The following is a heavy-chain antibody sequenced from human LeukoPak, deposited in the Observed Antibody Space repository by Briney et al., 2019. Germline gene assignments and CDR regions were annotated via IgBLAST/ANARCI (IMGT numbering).Heavy chain of an antibody. V-gene: IGHV3-9*01. D-gene: IGHD3-22*01. CDR3: AKGMFHDSSGYYSQPLDY. J-gene: IGHJ4*02. Sequence: SLRLSCAASGFTFDDYAMHWVRQAPGKGLEWVSAISWNNNKIGYADSVKGRFTISRDNAKNSLYLQMNSLRAEDTALYYCAKGMFHDSSGYYSQPLDYWGQGTLVTVSS. CDR1: GFTFDDYA. CDR2: ISWNNNKI.